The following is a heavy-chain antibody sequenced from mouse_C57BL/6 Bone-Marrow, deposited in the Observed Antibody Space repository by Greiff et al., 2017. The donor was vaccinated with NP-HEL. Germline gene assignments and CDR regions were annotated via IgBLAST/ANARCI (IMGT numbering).Heavy chain of an antibody. V-gene: IGHV1-62-2*01. CDR3: ARDEKGYGYDWGFDY. CDR1: GYTFTEYT. Sequence: VQLQESGAELVKPGASVKLSCTASGYTFTEYTIHWVKQRSGQGLEWIGWFYPGSGSIKYNEKFKDKATLTADTSSSTVYLELSRLTSEDSAVYFCARDEKGYGYDWGFDYWGQGTTVTVSS. J-gene: IGHJ2*01. D-gene: IGHD2-2*01. CDR2: FYPGSGSI.